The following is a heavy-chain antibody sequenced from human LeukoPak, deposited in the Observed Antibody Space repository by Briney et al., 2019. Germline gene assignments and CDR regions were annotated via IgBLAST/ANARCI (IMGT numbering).Heavy chain of an antibody. J-gene: IGHJ4*02. D-gene: IGHD6-13*01. V-gene: IGHV1-69*13. CDR3: ARDPGIAAAGTRYFDY. CDR1: GGTFSSYA. CDR2: IIPIFGTA. Sequence: SVKVSCKASGGTFSSYAITWVRQAPGQGLEWMGGIIPIFGTANYAQKFQGRVTITADESTSTAYMELSSLRSEDTAVYYCARDPGIAAAGTRYFDYWGQGTLVTVSS.